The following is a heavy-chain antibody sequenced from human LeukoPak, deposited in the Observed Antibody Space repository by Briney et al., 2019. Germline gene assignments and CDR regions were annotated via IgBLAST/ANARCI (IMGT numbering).Heavy chain of an antibody. CDR2: INPSGGST. V-gene: IGHV1-46*01. D-gene: IGHD3-22*01. Sequence: ASVKVSCMASGYTFIGYYIHWVRQAPGQGLEWMGIINPSGGSTSYAQKFQGRVTITADKSTSTAYMELSSLRSEDTAVYYCARRSYYYEVDYWGQGTLVTVSS. CDR1: GYTFIGYY. J-gene: IGHJ4*02. CDR3: ARRSYYYEVDY.